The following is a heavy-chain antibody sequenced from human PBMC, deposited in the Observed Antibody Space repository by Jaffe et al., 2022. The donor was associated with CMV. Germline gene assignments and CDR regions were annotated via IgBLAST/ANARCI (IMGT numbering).Heavy chain of an antibody. D-gene: IGHD3-10*01. V-gene: IGHV5-51*01. CDR3: ARHRVVKLLWFGESSPDAFDI. J-gene: IGHJ3*02. CDR2: IYPGDSDT. CDR1: GYSFTSYW. Sequence: EVQLVQSGAEVKKPGESLKISCKGSGYSFTSYWIGWVRQMPGKGLEWMGIIYPGDSDTRYSPSFQGQVTISADKSISTAYLQWSSLKASDTAMYYCARHRVVKLLWFGESSPDAFDIWGQGTMVTVSS.